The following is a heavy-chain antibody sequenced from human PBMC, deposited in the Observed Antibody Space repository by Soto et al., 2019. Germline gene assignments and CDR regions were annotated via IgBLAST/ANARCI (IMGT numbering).Heavy chain of an antibody. D-gene: IGHD2-21*02. CDR2: IYYIGST. V-gene: IGHV4-31*03. Sequence: SETLSLTCTVSGGSISSGGYYWNWIRQHPGKGLEWIGYIYYIGSTYYNPSLKSRVTISLDTSKNQFSLKLSSVTAADTAVYYCARDLWGYCGTDCYPLDVWGQGTTVTVSS. CDR1: GGSISSGGYY. CDR3: ARDLWGYCGTDCYPLDV. J-gene: IGHJ6*02.